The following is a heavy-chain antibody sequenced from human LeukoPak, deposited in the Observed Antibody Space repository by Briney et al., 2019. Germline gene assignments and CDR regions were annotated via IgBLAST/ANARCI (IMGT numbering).Heavy chain of an antibody. J-gene: IGHJ4*02. CDR1: GFTFSSYA. CDR3: ARVDSPHDYGDYYHTFDY. Sequence: RGVSLRLSCAASGFTFSSYAMHWVRQAPGKGLEWVAVISYDGSNKYYADSVKGRFTISRDNSKNTLYLQMNRLRAEDTAVYYCARVDSPHDYGDYYHTFDYWGQGTLVTVSS. V-gene: IGHV3-30*04. D-gene: IGHD4-17*01. CDR2: ISYDGSNK.